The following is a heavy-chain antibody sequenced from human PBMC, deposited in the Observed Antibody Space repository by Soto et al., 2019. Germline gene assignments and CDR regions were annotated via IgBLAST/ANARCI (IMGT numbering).Heavy chain of an antibody. CDR2: IYYSGST. J-gene: IGHJ5*02. Sequence: SETLSLTCTVSGGSISSSSYYWGWIRQPPGKGLEWIGSIYYSGSTYYNPSLKSRVTISVDTSKNQFSLKLSSVTAADTAVYYCARDLGSLRFLEWAPWGQGTLVTVSS. D-gene: IGHD3-3*01. V-gene: IGHV4-39*07. CDR3: ARDLGSLRFLEWAP. CDR1: GGSISSSSYY.